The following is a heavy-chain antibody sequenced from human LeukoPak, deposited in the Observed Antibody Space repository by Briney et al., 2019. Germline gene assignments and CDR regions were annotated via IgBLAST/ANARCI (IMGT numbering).Heavy chain of an antibody. CDR2: IYYSGST. J-gene: IGHJ5*01. V-gene: IGHV4-59*08. D-gene: IGHD4-17*01. CDR1: GGSISSYY. Sequence: SETLSLTCTVSGGSISSYYWSWIRQPPGKGLEWIGYIYYSGSTNSNPSLKSRVTVSLDTSKNQLSLNLNSVTAADTAVYYCARHYGDYVKWFDSWGQGTLVTVSS. CDR3: ARHYGDYVKWFDS.